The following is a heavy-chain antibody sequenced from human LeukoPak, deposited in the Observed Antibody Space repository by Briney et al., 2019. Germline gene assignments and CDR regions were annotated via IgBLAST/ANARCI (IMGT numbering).Heavy chain of an antibody. J-gene: IGHJ5*02. CDR3: AKDPVGATPNNWFDP. Sequence: SETLSLTCTVSGYSITNGYYWAWIRQPPGKGLEWIGSISHSGSTYYNSPLKSRVTISVDASKNQFSLKVTSVTAADTAVYYCAKDPVGATPNNWFDPWGQGTLVTVSS. CDR1: GYSITNGYY. V-gene: IGHV4-38-2*02. CDR2: ISHSGST. D-gene: IGHD1-26*01.